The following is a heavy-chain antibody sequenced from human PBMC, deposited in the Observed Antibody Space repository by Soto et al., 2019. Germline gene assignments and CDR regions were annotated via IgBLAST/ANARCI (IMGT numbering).Heavy chain of an antibody. Sequence: PGGSLRLSCAASGFTFSDYCMSWIRQAPGKGLEWVSYISSSGSTIYYADSVKGRFTISRDNAKNSLYLQMNSLRAEDTAVYYCASSGVLRLRRELDPWGQGTLVTVSS. CDR1: GFTFSDYC. CDR2: ISSSGSTI. CDR3: ASSGVLRLRRELDP. V-gene: IGHV3-11*01. D-gene: IGHD3-3*01. J-gene: IGHJ5*02.